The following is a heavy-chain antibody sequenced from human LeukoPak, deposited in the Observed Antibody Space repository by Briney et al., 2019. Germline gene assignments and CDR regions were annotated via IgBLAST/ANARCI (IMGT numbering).Heavy chain of an antibody. D-gene: IGHD3-16*02. Sequence: SVKVSCKSSGGTFSSYGISWVRQAPGQGLEWMGGIIPVFGTANYAQRFQGRVTITADESTSTAYMELSSLRSEDTAVYYCARTYYDYVGGSYREDTLDSWGQGTLVTVSS. CDR3: ARTYYDYVGGSYREDTLDS. J-gene: IGHJ4*02. CDR2: IIPVFGTA. V-gene: IGHV1-69*13. CDR1: GGTFSSYG.